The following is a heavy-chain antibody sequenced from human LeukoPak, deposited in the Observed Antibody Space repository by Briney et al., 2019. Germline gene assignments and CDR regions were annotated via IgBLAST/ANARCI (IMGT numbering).Heavy chain of an antibody. CDR1: GGSVASTGRY. CDR2: AYYTRET. CDR3: GRHVSNGWDYHNGLDV. V-gene: IGHV4-39*01. Sequence: SETLSLTCTVSGGSVASTGRYWCWIRQPPGKGLEWIGSAYYTRETYSPPSLRSRLSISVDTSRNQFALTLSSVTAADTAVYYCGRHVSNGWDYHNGLDVWGQGTTVTVSS. D-gene: IGHD6-19*01. J-gene: IGHJ6*02.